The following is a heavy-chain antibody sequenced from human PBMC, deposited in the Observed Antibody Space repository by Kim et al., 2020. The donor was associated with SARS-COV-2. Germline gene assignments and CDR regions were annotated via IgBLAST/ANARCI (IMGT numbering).Heavy chain of an antibody. CDR3: ARRSSSPPRDWYFDL. J-gene: IGHJ2*01. D-gene: IGHD6-6*01. V-gene: IGHV4-39*01. Sequence: PSLKSRVTISVDTSKNQCSLKLSSVTAADTAVYYCARRSSSPPRDWYFDLWGRGTLVTVSS.